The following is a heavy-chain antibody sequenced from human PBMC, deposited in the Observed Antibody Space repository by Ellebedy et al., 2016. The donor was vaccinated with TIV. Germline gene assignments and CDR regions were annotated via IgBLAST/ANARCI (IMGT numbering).Heavy chain of an antibody. CDR3: AREARAAAGFHGVKNWFDP. J-gene: IGHJ5*02. V-gene: IGHV1-2*02. Sequence: AASVKVSCKASGYTFTGYYMHWVRQAPGQGLEWMGWINPNSGGTNYAQKFQGRVTMTRDTSISTAYMELSRLRSDDTAVYYCAREARAAAGFHGVKNWFDPWGQGTLVTVSS. D-gene: IGHD6-13*01. CDR2: INPNSGGT. CDR1: GYTFTGYY.